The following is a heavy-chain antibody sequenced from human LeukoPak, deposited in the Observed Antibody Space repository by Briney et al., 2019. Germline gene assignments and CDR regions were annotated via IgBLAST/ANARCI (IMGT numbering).Heavy chain of an antibody. J-gene: IGHJ5*01. CDR1: GGSISSSNW. CDR2: IYHSGST. Sequence: SETLSLTCAVSGGSISSSNWWSWVRQPPGKGLEWIGEIYHSGSTYSNPSLQSRVIISVDKSKNYFSLKLTSVTAADTAAYYCARTSAEYSNSWIDSWGQGTLVIVSS. CDR3: ARTSAEYSNSWIDS. V-gene: IGHV4-4*02. D-gene: IGHD6-6*01.